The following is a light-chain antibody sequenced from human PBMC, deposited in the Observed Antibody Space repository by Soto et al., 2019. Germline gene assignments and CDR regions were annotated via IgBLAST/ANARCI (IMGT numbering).Light chain of an antibody. CDR2: STN. CDR1: SGSVSTSYY. J-gene: IGLJ2*01. CDR3: VLYMGSGTVV. Sequence: QAVVTQEPSFSVSPGGTVTLTCGLSSGSVSTSYYPSWYQQTPGPAPRTLIYSTNTRSSGVPDRFSGSILGNKAALTITGAQADDESDYYCVLYMGSGTVVFGGGTKLTVL. V-gene: IGLV8-61*01.